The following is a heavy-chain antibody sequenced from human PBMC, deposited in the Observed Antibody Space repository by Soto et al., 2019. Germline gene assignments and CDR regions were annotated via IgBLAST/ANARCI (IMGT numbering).Heavy chain of an antibody. D-gene: IGHD6-13*01. J-gene: IGHJ4*02. CDR2: ISSSSSYI. CDR1: GFTFSSYS. CDR3: ARDIRAAAGDFDY. Sequence: GGSLRLSCAASGFTFSSYSMNWVRQAPGKGLEWVSSISSSSSYIYYADSVKGRFTISRDNAKNSLYLQMNSLRAEDTAVYYCARDIRAAAGDFDYWGQGTLVTVSS. V-gene: IGHV3-21*01.